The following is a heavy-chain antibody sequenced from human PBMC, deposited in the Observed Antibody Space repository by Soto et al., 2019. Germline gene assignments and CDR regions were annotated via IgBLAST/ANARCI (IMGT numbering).Heavy chain of an antibody. J-gene: IGHJ6*02. V-gene: IGHV3-33*01. D-gene: IGHD1-7*01. Sequence: VGSLRLSCAASGFTFSSYGMHWVRQARGKGLEWVAVIWYDGSNKYYADSVKGRFTISRDNSKNTLYLQMNSLRAEDTAVYYCARDRNGTIFYYYGMDVWGQGTTVTSP. CDR3: ARDRNGTIFYYYGMDV. CDR2: IWYDGSNK. CDR1: GFTFSSYG.